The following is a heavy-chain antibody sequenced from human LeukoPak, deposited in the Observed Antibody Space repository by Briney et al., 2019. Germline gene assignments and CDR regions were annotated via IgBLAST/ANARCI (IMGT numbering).Heavy chain of an antibody. CDR3: AIGYSSGWYDFDY. CDR2: IYYSGST. J-gene: IGHJ4*02. V-gene: IGHV4-39*01. Sequence: SETLSLTCTVSGGSISSSSYDWGWLRQPPGKGLKWIGSIYYSGSTYYNPSLKSRVTISVDTSKNQFSLKLSSVTAADTAVYYCAIGYSSGWYDFDYWGQGTLVTVSS. D-gene: IGHD6-19*01. CDR1: GGSISSSSYD.